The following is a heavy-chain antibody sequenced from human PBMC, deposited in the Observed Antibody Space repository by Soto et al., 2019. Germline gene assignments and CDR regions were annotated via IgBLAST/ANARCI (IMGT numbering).Heavy chain of an antibody. D-gene: IGHD5-12*01. CDR3: AKDNVLKWLRKNDAFDI. CDR1: GFTFSSYA. CDR2: ISGSGGST. Sequence: GGSLRLSCAASGFTFSSYAMSWVRQAPGKGLEWVSAISGSGGSTYYADSVKGRFTISRDNSKNTLYLQMNSLRAEDTAVYYCAKDNVLKWLRKNDAFDIWGQGTMVTVSS. V-gene: IGHV3-23*01. J-gene: IGHJ3*02.